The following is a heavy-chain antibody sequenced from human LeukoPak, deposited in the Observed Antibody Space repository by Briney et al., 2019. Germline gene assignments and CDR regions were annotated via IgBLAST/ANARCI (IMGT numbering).Heavy chain of an antibody. V-gene: IGHV3-53*01. J-gene: IGHJ4*02. CDR1: GFTVSSNY. CDR2: IYSGGST. CDR3: AREKDYYDSSFDY. D-gene: IGHD3-22*01. Sequence: GGSLRLSCAASGFTVSSNYMSWVRQAPGKGLEWVSVIYSGGSTYYADSVKGRFTISRDNSKNTLYLQMNSLRAEDTAVYYCAREKDYYDSSFDYWGQGTLVTVSS.